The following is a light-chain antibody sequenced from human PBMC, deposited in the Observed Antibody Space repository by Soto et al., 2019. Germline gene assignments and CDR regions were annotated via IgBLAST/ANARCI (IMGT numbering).Light chain of an antibody. CDR2: AAS. CDR1: QDTRNF. V-gene: IGKV1-39*01. J-gene: IGKJ1*01. Sequence: DIQMTQSPSSLSASVGDRITITCRASQDTRNFLNRYQQKPGKAPNLLIHAASTLQSGVPSRFSGSVSGTDFTLTISSLQAEDFATYYCQQSYISPQTFGQGTKVEI. CDR3: QQSYISPQT.